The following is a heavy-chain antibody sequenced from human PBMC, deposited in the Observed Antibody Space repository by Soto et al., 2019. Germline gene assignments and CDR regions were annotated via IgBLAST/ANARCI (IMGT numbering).Heavy chain of an antibody. CDR2: MNPNSGDT. V-gene: IGHV1-8*01. J-gene: IGHJ6*03. D-gene: IGHD3-10*01. CDR1: GYTFTSYD. CDR3: ARGLKMLRVFGLKTYYYYYMDV. Sequence: QVHLVQSGAEVKKPGASVKVSCKASGYTFTSYDINWVRQVAGQGLEWMGRMNPNSGDTAYAQEFQGRVTMSRNTSISIAYMELSSLRPADTAVYYCARGLKMLRVFGLKTYYYYYMDVWGKGTTVTLSS.